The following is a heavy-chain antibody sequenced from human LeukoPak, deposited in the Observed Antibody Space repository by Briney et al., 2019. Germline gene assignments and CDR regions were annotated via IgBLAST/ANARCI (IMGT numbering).Heavy chain of an antibody. Sequence: SETLSLTCTVSSRSISSSSYYCGWSRQPPAEGLEWIEIIYNIRSTYYKLSRKTRVTISVDMAKNQCSSKLSCVAAADTAVYYCARNWFYNASRGNHPLYHFDYWGKGTLVTVPT. V-gene: IGHV4-39*01. CDR1: SRSISSSSYY. CDR2: IYNIRST. J-gene: IGHJ4*02. D-gene: IGHD3-22*01. CDR3: ARNWFYNASRGNHPLYHFDY.